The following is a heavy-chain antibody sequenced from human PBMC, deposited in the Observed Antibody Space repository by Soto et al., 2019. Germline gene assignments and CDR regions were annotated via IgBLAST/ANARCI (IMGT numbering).Heavy chain of an antibody. D-gene: IGHD1-20*01. CDR3: ARETVAGITGLDY. J-gene: IGHJ4*02. V-gene: IGHV3-23*01. CDR2: ISVSDAFI. CDR1: GFNVGAFA. Sequence: GGSLRLSCAASGFNVGAFAVNWVRQAPGKGLEWVSGISVSDAFIYYADSVRGRFSISRDASEHILYLQMNSLSVDDTALYYFARETVAGITGLDYWGPGTLVTVSS.